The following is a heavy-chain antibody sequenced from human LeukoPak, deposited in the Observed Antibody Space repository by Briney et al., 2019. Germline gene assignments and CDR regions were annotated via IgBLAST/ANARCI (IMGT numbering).Heavy chain of an antibody. Sequence: PGGSLRLSCAASGFTFSSYWMSWVRQAPGKGLEWVATIKKDGSEKDYVDSVKGRFTISRDNAENSLSLQMNSLRGDDTAIYYCVGGSGWLFDYWGQGTLVTVSS. CDR2: IKKDGSEK. CDR3: VGGSGWLFDY. D-gene: IGHD6-19*01. J-gene: IGHJ4*02. CDR1: GFTFSSYW. V-gene: IGHV3-7*01.